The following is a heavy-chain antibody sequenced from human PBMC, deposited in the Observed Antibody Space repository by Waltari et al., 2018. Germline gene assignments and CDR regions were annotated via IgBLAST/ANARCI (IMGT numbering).Heavy chain of an antibody. V-gene: IGHV4-34*01. D-gene: IGHD4-17*01. CDR3: ARGPMLDYGADSGHYYYGLDV. CDR2: IGHGGST. Sequence: QVQLQQWGAGLLKPSETLSLTCAVYGESLSDYYSTWIRHPPGEGGEWIGEIGHGGSTKYNPSLKSRVTISVDTSKKQFSLKLSSVTAADTAVYYCARGPMLDYGADSGHYYYGLDVWGQGTTVTVSS. CDR1: GESLSDYY. J-gene: IGHJ6*02.